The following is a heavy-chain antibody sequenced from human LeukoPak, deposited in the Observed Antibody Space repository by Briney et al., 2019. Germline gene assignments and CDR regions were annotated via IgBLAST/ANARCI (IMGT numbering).Heavy chain of an antibody. CDR1: GFTFSDYY. CDR3: ARDLVVPAASYYYYYGMDV. CDR2: ISSSGSTI. J-gene: IGHJ6*02. V-gene: IGHV3-11*01. D-gene: IGHD2-2*01. Sequence: GGSLRLSCAASGFTFSDYYMSWIRQAPGKGLEWVSYISSSGSTIYYADSVKGRFTISRDNAKNSLYLQMNSLRAEDTAVYYCARDLVVPAASYYYYYGMDVWGQGTTVTVSS.